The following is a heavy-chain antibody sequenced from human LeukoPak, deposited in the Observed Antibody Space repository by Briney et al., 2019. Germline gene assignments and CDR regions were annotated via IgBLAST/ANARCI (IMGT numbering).Heavy chain of an antibody. CDR2: ISAADGDNT. D-gene: IGHD3-3*01. Sequence: GGSLRLSCAASGFTFRNYAMGWVRQAPGKGLEWVSVISAADGDNTYYADSVKGRFSISRDNSNYTLHLQMNSLRAEDTAVFYCARDDYDFWSGYYPRLLLPYFAYWGQGTLVTVSS. CDR1: GFTFRNYA. CDR3: ARDDYDFWSGYYPRLLLPYFAY. J-gene: IGHJ4*02. V-gene: IGHV3-23*01.